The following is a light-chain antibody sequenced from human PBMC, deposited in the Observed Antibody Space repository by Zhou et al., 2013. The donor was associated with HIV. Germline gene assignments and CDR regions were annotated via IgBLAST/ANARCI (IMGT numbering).Light chain of an antibody. CDR2: GAS. Sequence: QYPDTLSLSPGDSVTVACRASQTVSSNLAWYQQKPGQSPRLLIYGASNRATGIPDRFSGSGSGTDFTLIISRLEPEDFAVYYCHQYGSSPLTFGQGTKVEIK. V-gene: IGKV3-20*01. J-gene: IGKJ1*01. CDR3: HQYGSSPLT. CDR1: QTVSSN.